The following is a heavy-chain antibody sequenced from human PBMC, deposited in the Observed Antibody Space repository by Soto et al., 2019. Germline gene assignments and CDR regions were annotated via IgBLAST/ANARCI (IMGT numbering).Heavy chain of an antibody. D-gene: IGHD6-19*01. CDR2: ISYDGSNK. J-gene: IGHJ6*02. CDR3: AKDRIAVAGAYYYGMDV. Sequence: QVQLVESGGGVVQPGRSLRLSCAASGFTFSSYGMHWVRQAPGKGLEWVAVISYDGSNKYYADSVKGRFTISRDNSKNXPYLQMNSLRAEDTAVYYCAKDRIAVAGAYYYGMDVWGQGTTVTVSS. V-gene: IGHV3-30*18. CDR1: GFTFSSYG.